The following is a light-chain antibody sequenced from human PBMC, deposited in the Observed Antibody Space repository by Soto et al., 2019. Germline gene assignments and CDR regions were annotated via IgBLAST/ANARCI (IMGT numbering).Light chain of an antibody. CDR1: SGHSSYA. Sequence: QAVVTQSPYASASLGASVKLTCTLSSGHSSYAIAWHQQQPEKGPRYLMKLNSDGIHSKGDGIPDRFSGSSSGAERYHTISSLQSEDEADYYCQTWGTGIVVFCGGTKLTVL. CDR3: QTWGTGIVV. V-gene: IGLV4-69*01. J-gene: IGLJ2*01. CDR2: LNSDGIH.